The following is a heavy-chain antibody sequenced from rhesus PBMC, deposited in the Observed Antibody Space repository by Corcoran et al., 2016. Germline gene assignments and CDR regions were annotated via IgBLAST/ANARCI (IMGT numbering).Heavy chain of an antibody. CDR2: INGDSGKT. D-gene: IGHD2-21*01. V-gene: IGHV4-80*01. CDR1: GASFTSVW. CDR3: TRAPSGWGAAY. J-gene: IGHJ4*01. Sequence: QVQLQESGPGLVKPSETLSLPCTVPGASFTSVWWSWIRQSPGKGLEWLGEINGDSGKTNYHPSFKSRITISKDASKNQFSLNLNSVTAADTAMYYCTRAPSGWGAAYWGQGVLVTVSS.